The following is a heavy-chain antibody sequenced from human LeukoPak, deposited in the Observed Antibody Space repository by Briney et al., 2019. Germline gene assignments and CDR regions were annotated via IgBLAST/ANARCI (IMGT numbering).Heavy chain of an antibody. CDR2: IYSGGST. CDR3: ARVKTYYYGSGRRYFDY. J-gene: IGHJ4*02. D-gene: IGHD3-10*01. CDR1: GFTVSSNY. Sequence: TGGSLRLSCAASGFTVSSNYMSWVRQAPGKGLEWVSVIYSGGSTYYADSVKGRFTISRDNSKNTLYLQMNSLRAEDTAVYYCARVKTYYYGSGRRYFDYWGQGTLVTVSS. V-gene: IGHV3-53*01.